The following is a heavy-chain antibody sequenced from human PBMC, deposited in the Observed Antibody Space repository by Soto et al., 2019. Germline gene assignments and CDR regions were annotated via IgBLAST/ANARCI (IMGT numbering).Heavy chain of an antibody. CDR3: ARSIVVVLKSAFDI. CDR1: GFTFSSDA. D-gene: IGHD2-15*01. J-gene: IGHJ3*02. V-gene: IGHV3-30-3*01. CDR2: ISDDGSSK. Sequence: QVQLVESGGGGVQPGRSLRLSCAASGFTFSSDAMNWVRQAPGKGLEWVAVISDDGSSKYFADSVKGRFTISRDTSKNTVYLLMNSLRAEDTAVYYCARSIVVVLKSAFDIWGQGTMVTVSS.